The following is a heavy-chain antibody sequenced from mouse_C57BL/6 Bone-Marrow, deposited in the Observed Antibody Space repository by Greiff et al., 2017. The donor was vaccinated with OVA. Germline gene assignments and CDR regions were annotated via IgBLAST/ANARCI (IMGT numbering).Heavy chain of an antibody. CDR1: GYSFTGYF. Sequence: EVKLQESGPELVKPGDSVKISCKASGYSFTGYFMNWVMQSHGKSLEWIGRINPYNGDTFYNQKFKGKATLTVDKSSSTAHMELRSLTSEDSAVYYCARKDGYYPWFAYWGQGTLVTVSA. D-gene: IGHD2-3*01. CDR2: INPYNGDT. V-gene: IGHV1-20*01. CDR3: ARKDGYYPWFAY. J-gene: IGHJ3*01.